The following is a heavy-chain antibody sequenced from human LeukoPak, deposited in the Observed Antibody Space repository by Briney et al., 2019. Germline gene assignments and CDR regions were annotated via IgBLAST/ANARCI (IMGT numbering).Heavy chain of an antibody. Sequence: SVKVSCKASGGTFSSYAISWVRQAPGQGLEWMGRIIPIFGTANYAQKFQGRVTITTDESTSTAYMELGSLRSEDTAVYYCARDVEDGYKDAFDIWGQGTMVTVSS. J-gene: IGHJ3*02. D-gene: IGHD5-24*01. CDR2: IIPIFGTA. V-gene: IGHV1-69*05. CDR3: ARDVEDGYKDAFDI. CDR1: GGTFSSYA.